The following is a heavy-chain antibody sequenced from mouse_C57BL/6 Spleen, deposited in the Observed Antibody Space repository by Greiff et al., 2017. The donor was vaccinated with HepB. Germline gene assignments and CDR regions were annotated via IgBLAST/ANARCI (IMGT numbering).Heavy chain of an antibody. D-gene: IGHD1-1*01. CDR2: IWSGGST. J-gene: IGHJ2*01. CDR3: ARNYPLYYYGSSYFDY. CDR1: GFSLTSYG. V-gene: IGHV2-2*01. Sequence: VQVVESGPGLVQPSQSLSITCTVSGFSLTSYGVHWVRQSPGKGLEWLGVIWSGGSTDYNAAFISRLSISKDNSKSQVFFKMNSLQADDTAIYYCARNYPLYYYGSSYFDYWGQGTTLTVSS.